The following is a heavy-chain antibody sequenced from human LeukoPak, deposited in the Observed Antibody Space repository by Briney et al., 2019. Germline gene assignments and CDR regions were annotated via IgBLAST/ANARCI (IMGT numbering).Heavy chain of an antibody. D-gene: IGHD6-13*01. CDR3: ARQWFSESWFFDR. V-gene: IGHV4-39*01. CDR2: MYYSGNT. J-gene: IGHJ4*02. Sequence: SETLSLTCSVSGGSINRSSYYWGWIRQAPGKGLEWIGSMYYSGNTYYNPSLRSRVTISVDTSKNQFSLKLTYVTAADTAVYYCARQWFSESWFFDRWGQGTLSPSPQ. CDR1: GGSINRSSYY.